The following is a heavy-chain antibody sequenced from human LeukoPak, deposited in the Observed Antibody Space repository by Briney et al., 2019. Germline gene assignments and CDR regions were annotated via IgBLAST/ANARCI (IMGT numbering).Heavy chain of an antibody. D-gene: IGHD3-10*01. CDR2: INPNSGGT. Sequence: ASVGVSCKASGYTFTGYYMHWVRQAPGQGLEWMGWINPNSGGTNYAQKFQGRVTMTRDTSISTAYMELSRLRSDDTAVYYCARDQAHYYGSGSYFNWGQGTLVTVSS. J-gene: IGHJ4*02. CDR3: ARDQAHYYGSGSYFN. V-gene: IGHV1-2*02. CDR1: GYTFTGYY.